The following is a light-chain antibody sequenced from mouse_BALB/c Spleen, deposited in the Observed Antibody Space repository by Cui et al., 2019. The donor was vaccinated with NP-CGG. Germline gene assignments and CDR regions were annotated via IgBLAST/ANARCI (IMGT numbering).Light chain of an antibody. CDR2: GTN. CDR3: ALWYSNHWV. V-gene: IGLV1*01. J-gene: IGLJ1*01. Sequence: AVVTQESALTTSPGETVTLTCRSSTGAVTTNNYANWVQEKPDHLFTGPIGGTNNRPPGVPAKFSGSLIGDKAALTITGAQTEDEAIYFCALWYSNHWVFGGGTKLTVL. CDR1: TGAVTTNNY.